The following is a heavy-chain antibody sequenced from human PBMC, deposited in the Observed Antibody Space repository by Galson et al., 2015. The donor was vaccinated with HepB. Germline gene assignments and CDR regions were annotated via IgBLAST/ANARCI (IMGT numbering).Heavy chain of an antibody. CDR1: GYTFSSYS. CDR2: ISAYNHYT. Sequence: SVKVSCKASGYTFSSYSITWVRQAPGQGLEWMGWISAYNHYTNYAQKLQGRVTMTTDTSTSTAYMELRSLRSDDTAVYYCARDRLTYYYDSSGYYCDYWGQGTLVTVSS. J-gene: IGHJ4*02. D-gene: IGHD3-22*01. V-gene: IGHV1-18*01. CDR3: ARDRLTYYYDSSGYYCDY.